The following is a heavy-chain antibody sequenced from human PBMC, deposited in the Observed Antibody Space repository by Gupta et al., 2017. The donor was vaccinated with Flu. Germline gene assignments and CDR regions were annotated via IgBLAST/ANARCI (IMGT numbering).Heavy chain of an antibody. J-gene: IGHJ6*02. D-gene: IGHD3-16*01. Sequence: QVQLHESGPGLVRPSHPLSLTCIFSGASVTRGTYPWSWVPQQPGQGLEWIGYSYSTGTTYYSPSLKSRATSSFDTSKNQVSRNVIAVTAADTGIYYCASRGGAGNYYYGLDVWGQGITVTVSS. CDR2: SYSTGTT. CDR1: GASVTRGTYP. V-gene: IGHV4-31*03. CDR3: ASRGGAGNYYYGLDV.